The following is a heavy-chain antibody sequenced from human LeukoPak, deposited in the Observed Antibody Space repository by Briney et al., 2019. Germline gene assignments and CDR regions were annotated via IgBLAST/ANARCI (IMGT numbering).Heavy chain of an antibody. CDR3: AQTTDIVMKGEWVDGMDV. CDR2: ISSSSSYI. V-gene: IGHV3-21*01. J-gene: IGHJ6*02. Sequence: PGGSLRLSCAASGFTFSSYSMNWVRQAPGKGLEWVSSISSSSSYIYYADSVKGRFTISRDNAKNSLYLQMNSLRAEDTAVYYCAQTTDIVMKGEWVDGMDVWGQGTTVTVSS. D-gene: IGHD2/OR15-2a*01. CDR1: GFTFSSYS.